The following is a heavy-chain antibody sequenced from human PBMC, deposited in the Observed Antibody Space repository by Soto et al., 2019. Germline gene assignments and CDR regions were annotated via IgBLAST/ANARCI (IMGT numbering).Heavy chain of an antibody. CDR2: ISGSGDST. J-gene: IGHJ6*04. CDR1: GFTFSSYA. D-gene: IGHD6-13*01. V-gene: IGHV3-23*01. Sequence: GGSLRLSCAASGFTFSSYAMSWVRQAPGKGLEWVSVISGSGDSTYYADSVRGRFTISRDNSKNTLYPQMNSLRAEDTAVYYCAKDRDGAAAGPTKFFGMDVWGKGTTVTVSS. CDR3: AKDRDGAAAGPTKFFGMDV.